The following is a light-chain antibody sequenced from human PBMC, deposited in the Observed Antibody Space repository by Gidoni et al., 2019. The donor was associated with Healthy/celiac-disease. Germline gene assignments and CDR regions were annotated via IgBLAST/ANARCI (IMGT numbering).Light chain of an antibody. J-gene: IGKJ2*01. V-gene: IGKV4-1*01. CDR3: QQYYSTPYT. Sequence: DIVMTQSPDSLAVSLGERATINCKSSQSVLYSSNNKNYLAWYQQKPGQPPKLLIYWASTRESGVLDRFSGSGSGTDFTLTINSLQAEDVAVYYCQQYYSTPYTFGQGTKLEIK. CDR1: QSVLYSSNNKNY. CDR2: WAS.